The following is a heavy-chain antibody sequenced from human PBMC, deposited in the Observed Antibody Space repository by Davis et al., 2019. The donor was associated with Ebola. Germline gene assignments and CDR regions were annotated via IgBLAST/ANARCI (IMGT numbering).Heavy chain of an antibody. J-gene: IGHJ4*02. Sequence: PSETLSLTCTVSGGSISTHYWNWIRQPPGKGLEWIGYVYYTGSTNYNPSLESRVTISVDTSKNQFSLSLSSVTAADTAVYFCSRFGEGAYWGQGTLVTVSS. V-gene: IGHV4-59*08. D-gene: IGHD2-21*01. CDR1: GGSISTHY. CDR2: VYYTGST. CDR3: SRFGEGAY.